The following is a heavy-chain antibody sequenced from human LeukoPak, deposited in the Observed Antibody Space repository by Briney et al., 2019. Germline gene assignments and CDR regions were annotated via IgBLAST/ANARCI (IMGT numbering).Heavy chain of an antibody. CDR3: ARNDYGDYYYYYYMDV. Sequence: PSETLSLTCAVYGGSFSGYYWSWIRQPPGKGLEWIGEINHSGSTNYNPSLKSRVTISVDTSKNQFSLKLSSVTAADTAVYYCARNDYGDYYYYYYMDVWGKGTTVTVSS. CDR1: GGSFSGYY. CDR2: INHSGST. V-gene: IGHV4-34*01. J-gene: IGHJ6*03. D-gene: IGHD4-17*01.